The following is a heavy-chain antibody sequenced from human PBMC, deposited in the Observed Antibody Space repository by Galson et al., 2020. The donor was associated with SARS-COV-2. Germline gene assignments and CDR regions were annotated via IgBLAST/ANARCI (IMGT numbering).Heavy chain of an antibody. CDR2: IGASGRST. CDR1: GFTFSSYA. V-gene: IGHV3-23*01. CDR3: APEARVTTGYAY. Sequence: GGSLRLSCAASGFTFSSYAISWVRQAPGKGLEWVSTIGASGRSTYIADSVKGRFTISRDNSKNTVYLQMNSLRAEDTAVYYCAPEARVTTGYAYWGQGTLVTVSS. J-gene: IGHJ4*02. D-gene: IGHD4-17*01.